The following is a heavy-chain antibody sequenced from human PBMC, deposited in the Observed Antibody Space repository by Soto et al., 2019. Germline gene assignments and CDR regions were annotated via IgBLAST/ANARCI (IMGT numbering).Heavy chain of an antibody. V-gene: IGHV4-4*02. Sequence: QVQLQESGPGLLKPSGTLSLTCTVSGDSMSSSNWWNWVRQPPGKGLEWIGEAHHSGRTNYNPSLKSRVTISVARSQNRFSLKLSSVTAADTAVDYCARSEATALDYWGQGTLVTVSS. CDR3: ARSEATALDY. J-gene: IGHJ4*02. CDR2: AHHSGRT. CDR1: GDSMSSSNW.